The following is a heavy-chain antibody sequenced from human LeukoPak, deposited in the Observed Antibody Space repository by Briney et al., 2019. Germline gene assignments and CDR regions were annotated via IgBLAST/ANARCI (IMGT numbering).Heavy chain of an antibody. D-gene: IGHD1-26*01. CDR3: AKETGRWELE. Sequence: AGGSLRLSCAASGFTFSSYGMHWVRQAPGKGLEWVAVISYDGSNKYYADSVKGRFTISRDNSENTLYLQMNSLRAEDTAVYYCAKETGRWELEWGQGTLVTVSS. CDR2: ISYDGSNK. J-gene: IGHJ4*02. V-gene: IGHV3-30*18. CDR1: GFTFSSYG.